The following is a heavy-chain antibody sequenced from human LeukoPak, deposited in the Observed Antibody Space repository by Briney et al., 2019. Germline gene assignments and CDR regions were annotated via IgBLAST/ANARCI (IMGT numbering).Heavy chain of an antibody. CDR3: ARDFPGGNPLNWLDP. D-gene: IGHD4-23*01. CDR2: IYYSGST. Sequence: SETLSLTCTVSGGSISSYYWSWIRQPPGKGLEWIGYIYYSGSTNYNPSLKSRVTISVDTSKTQFSLKLSSVTAADTAVYYCARDFPGGNPLNWLDPWGQGTLVTASS. V-gene: IGHV4-59*01. CDR1: GGSISSYY. J-gene: IGHJ5*02.